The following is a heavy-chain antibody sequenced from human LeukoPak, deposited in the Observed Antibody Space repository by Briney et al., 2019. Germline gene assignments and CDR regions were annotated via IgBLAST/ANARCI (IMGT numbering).Heavy chain of an antibody. V-gene: IGHV1-2*02. D-gene: IGHD2-15*01. Sequence: ASVKVSCKASGYTFTGYYMHWVRQAPGQGPEWMGWIKVNSGATNYAQKFQGRVTMTRDTSITTVYMELSSLRSDDTAVYYCARDIVVVAAGVYGMDVWGQGTTITV. CDR2: IKVNSGAT. J-gene: IGHJ6*02. CDR3: ARDIVVVAAGVYGMDV. CDR1: GYTFTGYY.